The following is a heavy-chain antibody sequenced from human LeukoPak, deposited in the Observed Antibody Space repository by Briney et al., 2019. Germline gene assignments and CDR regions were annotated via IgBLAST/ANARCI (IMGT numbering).Heavy chain of an antibody. Sequence: GGSLRLSCGASGFTFSDYSMNWVRQAPGKGLEWVSSISSTSIYIYYADSVKGRFTISRDNAKNSLFLQMNSLRAEDTAVYYCARGAVAAAGTDYWGQGTLVTVSS. CDR2: ISSTSIYI. CDR3: ARGAVAAAGTDY. CDR1: GFTFSDYS. V-gene: IGHV3-21*01. D-gene: IGHD6-13*01. J-gene: IGHJ4*02.